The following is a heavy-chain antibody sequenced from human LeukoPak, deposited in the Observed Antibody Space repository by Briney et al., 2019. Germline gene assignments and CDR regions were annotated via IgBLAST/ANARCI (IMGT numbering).Heavy chain of an antibody. CDR1: GDSVSSNSVA. Sequence: SQTLSLTCAISGDSVSSNSVAWNWIRQSPSRGLEWLGRTYYRSKWYNDYAVSVKSRITINPDTSKNQFTLQLNSVTPEDTAVYYCARAALRRDIVVVQEWFDPWGQGTLVTVSS. V-gene: IGHV6-1*01. CDR2: TYYRSKWYN. J-gene: IGHJ5*02. D-gene: IGHD2-2*01. CDR3: ARAALRRDIVVVQEWFDP.